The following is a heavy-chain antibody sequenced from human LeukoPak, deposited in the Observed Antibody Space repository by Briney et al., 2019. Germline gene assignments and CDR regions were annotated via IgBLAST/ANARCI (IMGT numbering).Heavy chain of an antibody. CDR3: ARGGYSYGLRFLFDY. J-gene: IGHJ4*02. CDR2: ISAYNGNT. D-gene: IGHD5-18*01. Sequence: GASAKVSCKASGYTFTSYGISWVRQAPGQGLEWMGWISAYNGNTNYAQKLQGRVTMTTDTSTSTAYMELRSLRSDDTAVYYCARGGYSYGLRFLFDYWGQGTLVTVSS. V-gene: IGHV1-18*01. CDR1: GYTFTSYG.